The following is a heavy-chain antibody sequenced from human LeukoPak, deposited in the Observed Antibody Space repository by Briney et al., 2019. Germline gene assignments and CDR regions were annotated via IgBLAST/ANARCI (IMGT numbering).Heavy chain of an antibody. CDR2: INNDGSST. D-gene: IGHD1-26*01. J-gene: IGHJ4*02. CDR3: ARDKGSNFGFDY. V-gene: IGHV3-74*01. CDR1: GFTLSSYW. Sequence: GGSLRLSCAASGFTLSSYWLHWARQAPGKGLVWLSRINNDGSSTSYADSVKGRFTISRDNAKNTLYLQMNRLRAEDTAVYYCARDKGSNFGFDYWGQGALVTVSS.